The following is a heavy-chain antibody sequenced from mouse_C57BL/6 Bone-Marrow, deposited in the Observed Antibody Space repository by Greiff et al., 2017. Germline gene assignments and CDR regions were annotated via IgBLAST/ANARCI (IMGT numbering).Heavy chain of an antibody. CDR2: IYPSDSET. J-gene: IGHJ3*01. V-gene: IGHV1-61*01. CDR1: GYTFTSYW. Sequence: VQLQQPGAELVRPGSSVKLSCKASGYTFTSYWMDWVKQRPGQGLEWIGNIYPSDSETHYNQKFKDKATLTVDKSSSTAYMQLSSRTSEDSAVYYCARDLTGSFAYWGQGTLVTVSA. D-gene: IGHD4-1*01. CDR3: ARDLTGSFAY.